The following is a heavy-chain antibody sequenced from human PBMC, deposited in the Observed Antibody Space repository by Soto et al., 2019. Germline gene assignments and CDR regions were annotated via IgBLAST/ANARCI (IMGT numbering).Heavy chain of an antibody. D-gene: IGHD2-15*01. CDR2: IYYSGST. J-gene: IGHJ4*02. CDR3: ARVRKGVGAATYYFDV. CDR1: GASIRSYY. Sequence: SETLSLTCTVSGASIRSYYWIWIRQPPGKGLEWIGYIYYSGSTNYNPSLKSRVTISADTSKNQFSLNLSSVTVADTAAYYCARVRKGVGAATYYFDVSGRATRVTVSS. V-gene: IGHV4-59*01.